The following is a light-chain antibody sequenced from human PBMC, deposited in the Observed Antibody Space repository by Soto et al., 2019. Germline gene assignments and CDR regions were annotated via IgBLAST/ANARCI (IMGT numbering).Light chain of an antibody. CDR3: QQYDNLPIT. CDR2: DAA. J-gene: IGKJ5*01. CDR1: QDISHY. V-gene: IGKV1-33*01. Sequence: DIQMTQSPSSLSASVGDRVTITCQASQDISHYLNWYQQKPGKAPNLLIYDAANLQRRVPSRFSGGGSGTHFTFTISSLQAEDIATYYCQQYDNLPITFGQGTRLEIK.